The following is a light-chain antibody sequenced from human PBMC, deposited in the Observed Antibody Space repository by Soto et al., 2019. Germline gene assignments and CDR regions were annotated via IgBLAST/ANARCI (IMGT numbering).Light chain of an antibody. J-gene: IGKJ1*01. CDR1: QTISSY. V-gene: IGKV1-39*01. CDR3: QQSFITPWT. CDR2: AAS. Sequence: IQMTQSPSSLSASVGDRVTITCRASQTISSYLNWYQHKPGKAPKLLIDAASSLQSGVPSRFSGSGSVTDFTLTSSSLQPEDFATYSCQQSFITPWTFGQGTKVEIK.